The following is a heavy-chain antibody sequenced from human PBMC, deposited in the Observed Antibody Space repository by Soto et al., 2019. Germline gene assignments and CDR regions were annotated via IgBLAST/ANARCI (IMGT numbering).Heavy chain of an antibody. CDR1: GYTFTSYD. J-gene: IGHJ4*02. Sequence: QVQLVQSGAEVKKPGASVKVSCKASGYTFTSYDINWVRQATGQGLEWMGWMNPNSGNTGYAQKFQGRVASSRYXSISTAYMELSSLRSEDTAVYYCAITHLRFGEHHYWGQGTLVTVSS. CDR3: AITHLRFGEHHY. V-gene: IGHV1-8*01. D-gene: IGHD3-10*01. CDR2: MNPNSGNT.